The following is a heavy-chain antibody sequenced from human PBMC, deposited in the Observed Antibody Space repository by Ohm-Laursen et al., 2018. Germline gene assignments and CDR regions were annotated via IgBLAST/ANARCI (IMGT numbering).Heavy chain of an antibody. J-gene: IGHJ4*02. D-gene: IGHD3/OR15-3a*01. CDR2: INAYKNDL. CDR3: ARDRDWAIDY. CDR1: GFTFSSYV. Sequence: SLRLSCTASGFTFSSYVMSWVRQAPGKGLEWLSYINAYKNDLFYADSVKGRFTISRDNAENLLYLQMDRLRDDDTAVYYCARDRDWAIDYWGQGTLVTVSS. V-gene: IGHV3-48*02.